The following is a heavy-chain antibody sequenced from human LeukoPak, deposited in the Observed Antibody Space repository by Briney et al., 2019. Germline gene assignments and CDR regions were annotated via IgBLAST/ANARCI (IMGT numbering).Heavy chain of an antibody. CDR2: FDPEDGET. D-gene: IGHD6-19*01. CDR1: GYTLTELS. V-gene: IGHV1-24*01. CDR3: ARDPIGAGTDENYYYYYYMDV. J-gene: IGHJ6*03. Sequence: ASVKVSCKVSGYTLTELSMHWVRQAPGKGLEWMGGFDPEDGETIYAQKFQGRVTMTEDTSTDTAYMELSSLRSEDTAVYYCARDPIGAGTDENYYYYYYMDVWGKGTTVTVSS.